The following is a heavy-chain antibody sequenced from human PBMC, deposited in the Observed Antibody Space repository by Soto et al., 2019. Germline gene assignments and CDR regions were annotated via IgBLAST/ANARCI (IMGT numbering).Heavy chain of an antibody. J-gene: IGHJ4*02. Sequence: ASVKVSCKASGGTFSSYTISWVRQAPGQGLEWMGRIIPILGIANYAQKFQGRVTITADKSTSTAYMELSSLRSEDTAVYYCARGGGRYYYDSSGLFDYWGQGTLVTVSS. CDR1: GGTFSSYT. CDR2: IIPILGIA. V-gene: IGHV1-69*02. D-gene: IGHD3-22*01. CDR3: ARGGGRYYYDSSGLFDY.